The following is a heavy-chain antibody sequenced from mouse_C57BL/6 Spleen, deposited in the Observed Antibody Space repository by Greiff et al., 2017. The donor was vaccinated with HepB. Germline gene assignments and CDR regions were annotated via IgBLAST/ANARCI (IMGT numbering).Heavy chain of an antibody. CDR2: IDPETGGT. Sequence: VKLQESGAELVRPGASVTLSCKASGYTFTDYEMHWVKQTPVHGLEWIGAIDPETGGTAYNQKFKGKAILTADKSSSTAYMELRSLTSEDSAVYYCTRGPAWFAYWGQGTLVTVSA. J-gene: IGHJ3*01. CDR3: TRGPAWFAY. CDR1: GYTFTDYE. V-gene: IGHV1-15*01. D-gene: IGHD3-3*01.